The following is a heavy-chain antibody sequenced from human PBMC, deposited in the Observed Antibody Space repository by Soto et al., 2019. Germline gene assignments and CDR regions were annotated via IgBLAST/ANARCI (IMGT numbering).Heavy chain of an antibody. CDR3: ATEVEFRRYFDY. D-gene: IGHD2-21*01. V-gene: IGHV3-30*04. J-gene: IGHJ4*02. CDR1: GSIFHSFS. Sequence: PGGSLRLSCVASGSIFHSFSMNWVRQTPDKGLEWVAVISYDGSRQYYGDSVKGRFTISRDNSKNTMYLQMNSLRPEDTAVYYCATEVEFRRYFDYWGQGTLVPVSS. CDR2: ISYDGSRQ.